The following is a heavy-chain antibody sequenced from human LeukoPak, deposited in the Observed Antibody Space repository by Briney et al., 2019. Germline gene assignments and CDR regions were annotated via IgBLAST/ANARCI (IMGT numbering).Heavy chain of an antibody. V-gene: IGHV3-33*01. D-gene: IGHD2-15*01. Sequence: GGSLSLSCAASGFTFSSYGMHWVRQAPGKGLEWVAVIWYDGSNKYYADSVKGRFTISRDNSKNTLYPRMNSLRAEDTAVYYCARSSSDGYLDYWGRGTLVTVSS. J-gene: IGHJ4*02. CDR2: IWYDGSNK. CDR3: ARSSSDGYLDY. CDR1: GFTFSSYG.